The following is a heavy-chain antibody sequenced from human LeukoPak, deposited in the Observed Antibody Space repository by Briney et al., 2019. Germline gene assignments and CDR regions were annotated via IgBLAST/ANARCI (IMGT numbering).Heavy chain of an antibody. J-gene: IGHJ5*02. CDR2: INPNSGGT. CDR1: GYTFTGYY. CDR3: ARGARNLIMITFGGVIVIPSNWFDP. V-gene: IGHV1-2*02. D-gene: IGHD3-16*02. Sequence: ASVKVSCKASGYTFTGYYMHWVRQAPGQGLEWMGWINPNSGGTNYAQKFQGRVTMTRDTSISTAYMELSRLRSDDTAVYYCARGARNLIMITFGGVIVIPSNWFDPWGQGTLVTVSS.